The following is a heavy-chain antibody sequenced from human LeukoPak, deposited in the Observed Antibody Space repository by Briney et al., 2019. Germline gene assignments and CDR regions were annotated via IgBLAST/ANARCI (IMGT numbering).Heavy chain of an antibody. J-gene: IGHJ4*02. CDR2: MKQDGSEK. Sequence: GGSLRLSCAGSGFTFSSYWMSWVRQAPGKGLEWVANMKQDGSEKYYVDSVKGRFTISRDNAKNSLYLQMNSLRAEDTAVYYCASGGVLYYFHYWGQGTLVTVSS. CDR1: GFTFSSYW. D-gene: IGHD2-2*02. V-gene: IGHV3-7*03. CDR3: ASGGVLYYFHY.